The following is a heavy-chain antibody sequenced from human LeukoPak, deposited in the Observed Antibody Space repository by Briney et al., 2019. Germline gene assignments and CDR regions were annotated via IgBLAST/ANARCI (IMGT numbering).Heavy chain of an antibody. D-gene: IGHD2-15*01. Sequence: PGGSLRLSCAASGFTFNSYAMAWVRQAPGKGLEWVSSISSSGSTTYYADSVKGRFTISRDNAKNSLYLQMNSLRAEDTAVYYCAKDIVVGGAATNSQDAFDIWGQGTMVTVSS. V-gene: IGHV3-48*01. CDR3: AKDIVVGGAATNSQDAFDI. CDR2: ISSSGSTT. CDR1: GFTFNSYA. J-gene: IGHJ3*02.